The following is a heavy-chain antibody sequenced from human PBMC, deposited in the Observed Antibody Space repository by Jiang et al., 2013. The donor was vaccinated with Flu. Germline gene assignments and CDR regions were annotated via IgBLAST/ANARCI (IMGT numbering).Heavy chain of an antibody. J-gene: IGHJ1*01. CDR2: IFPNDADT. Sequence: EVKKPGESLKISCQGSGYRFANFWIGWVRQTPGRGLEWLGVIFPNDADTRYSPSFQGQVTISADTSTSTVSLQLNRLKVSDTAIYYCVRVFHSNNFFGRTGRFEYWGQGALVTVSS. D-gene: IGHD4-11*01. V-gene: IGHV5-51*01. CDR3: VRVFHSNNFFGRTGRFEY. CDR1: GYRFANFW.